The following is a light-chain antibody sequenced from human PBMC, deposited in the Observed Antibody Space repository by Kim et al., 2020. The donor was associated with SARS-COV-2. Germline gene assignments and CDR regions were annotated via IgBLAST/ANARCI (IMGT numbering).Light chain of an antibody. CDR2: NSN. CDR3: AAWDDSLNGRV. J-gene: IGLJ3*02. CDR1: SSNSGSNT. Sequence: GQRATISSSGSSSNSGSNTVNWYQQLPGSSPKLLIYNSNQRPAGLPDRVSGSKSGPSASLAISGLQSEDEAAYYCAAWDDSLNGRVFGGGTKVAVL. V-gene: IGLV1-44*01.